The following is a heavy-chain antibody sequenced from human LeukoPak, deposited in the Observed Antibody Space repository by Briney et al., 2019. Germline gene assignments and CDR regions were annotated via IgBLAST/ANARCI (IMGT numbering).Heavy chain of an antibody. D-gene: IGHD6-19*01. CDR2: IRYDGSNK. CDR3: AKAGYSSGWDFYYYYYYKDV. Sequence: GGSLRLSCAATGFTFSSYGMHWVRQAPGKGLEWVAIIRYDGSNKYYADSVKGRFTISRDNSKNTLYLQMNSLRAEDTAVYYCAKAGYSSGWDFYYYYYYKDVWGKGTTVTVSS. J-gene: IGHJ6*03. CDR1: GFTFSSYG. V-gene: IGHV3-30*02.